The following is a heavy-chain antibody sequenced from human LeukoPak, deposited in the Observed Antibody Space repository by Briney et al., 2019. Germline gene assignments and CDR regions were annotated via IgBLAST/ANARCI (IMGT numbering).Heavy chain of an antibody. CDR3: ARGKGSGWTFDY. CDR2: INHSGST. J-gene: IGHJ4*02. CDR1: GLTFSSYA. V-gene: IGHV4-34*01. Sequence: GSLRLSCAASGLTFSSYAMTWIRQPPGKGLEWIGEINHSGSTNYNPSLKSRVTISVDTSKNQFSLKLSSVTAADTAVYYCARGKGSGWTFDYWGQGTLVTVSS. D-gene: IGHD6-19*01.